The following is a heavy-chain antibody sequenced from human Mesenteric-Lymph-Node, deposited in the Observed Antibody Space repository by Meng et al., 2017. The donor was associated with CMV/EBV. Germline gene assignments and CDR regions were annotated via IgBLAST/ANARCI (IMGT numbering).Heavy chain of an antibody. Sequence: GESLKISCAASGFTFSSYSMNWVRQAPGKGLEWVSSISSSSGETIYYADSVKGRFTISRDNAKNSLYLQMNSLRAEDTAVYYCARRRYGSPSNWFDPWGQGTLVTVSS. CDR2: ISSSSGETI. CDR1: GFTFSSYS. V-gene: IGHV3-21*01. J-gene: IGHJ5*02. D-gene: IGHD6-6*01. CDR3: ARRRYGSPSNWFDP.